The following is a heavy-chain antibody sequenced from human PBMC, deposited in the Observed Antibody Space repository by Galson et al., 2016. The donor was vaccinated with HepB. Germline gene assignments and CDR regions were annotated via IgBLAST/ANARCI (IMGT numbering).Heavy chain of an antibody. CDR1: GFTFSGHA. CDR2: ISYNERVE. D-gene: IGHD3-16*01. CDR3: ARDRGGAMDV. J-gene: IGHJ6*04. V-gene: IGHV3-30*04. Sequence: SLRLSCAASGFTFSGHAMHWVRQAPGKGLEWLAVISYNERVENYADSVKGRFTISRDNSKNTVFLQMTSLRLEDTAMYYCARDRGGAMDVWGKGTAVTVSS.